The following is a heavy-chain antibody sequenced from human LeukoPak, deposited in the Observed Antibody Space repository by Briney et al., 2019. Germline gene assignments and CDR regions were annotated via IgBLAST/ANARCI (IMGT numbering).Heavy chain of an antibody. CDR3: ARRPSKYYDILTGYYRSEFDY. V-gene: IGHV3-30*04. J-gene: IGHJ4*02. D-gene: IGHD3-9*01. Sequence: PGGSLRLSCAASGFIFSSYAMHWVRQAPGKGLEWVAVISYDGSNKYYADSVKGRFTISRDNSKNTLYLQMNSLRAEDTAVYYCARRPSKYYDILTGYYRSEFDYWGQGTLVTVSS. CDR2: ISYDGSNK. CDR1: GFIFSSYA.